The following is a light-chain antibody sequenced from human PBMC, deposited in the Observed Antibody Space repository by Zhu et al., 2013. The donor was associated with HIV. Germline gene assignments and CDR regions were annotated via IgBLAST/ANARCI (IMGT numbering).Light chain of an antibody. CDR1: QSVDTN. CDR2: GAS. J-gene: IGKJ1*01. CDR3: QQYHDWPPWT. Sequence: EIVLTQSPVTLSVSPGERATLSCRTSQSVDTNLAWYQQKPGQAPRLLIYGASTRATGLPARFSGSGSGTEFTLTISSLQSEDFAVYYCQQYHDWPPWTFGQGTKVEIK. V-gene: IGKV3-15*01.